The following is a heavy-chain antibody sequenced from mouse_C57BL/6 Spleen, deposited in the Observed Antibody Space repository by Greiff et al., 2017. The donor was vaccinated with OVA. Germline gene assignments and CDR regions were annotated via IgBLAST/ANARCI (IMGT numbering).Heavy chain of an antibody. Sequence: EVKLQESGPGLVKPSQSLSLTCSVTGYSITSGYYWNWIRQFPGNKLEWMGYISYDGSNNYNPSLKNRISITRDTSKNQFFLKLNSVTTEDTATYYCAREGILGAFAYWGQGTLVTVSA. D-gene: IGHD4-1*01. CDR2: ISYDGSN. V-gene: IGHV3-6*01. J-gene: IGHJ3*01. CDR1: GYSITSGYY. CDR3: AREGILGAFAY.